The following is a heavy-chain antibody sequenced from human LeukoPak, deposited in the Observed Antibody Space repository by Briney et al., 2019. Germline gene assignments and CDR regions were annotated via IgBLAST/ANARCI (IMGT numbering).Heavy chain of an antibody. Sequence: PSETLSLTCTVSGGSINTYYWSWLRQPAGKGLEWFGRIYSSGRSTYNPSLKSRVTMSAETSKNQLTLKMKSVTAADTAVYYCATSGYDYDSSGYYSRPTEYFKDWGQGTLVTVSS. CDR2: IYSSGRS. V-gene: IGHV4-4*07. D-gene: IGHD3-22*01. J-gene: IGHJ1*01. CDR3: ATSGYDYDSSGYYSRPTEYFKD. CDR1: GGSINTYY.